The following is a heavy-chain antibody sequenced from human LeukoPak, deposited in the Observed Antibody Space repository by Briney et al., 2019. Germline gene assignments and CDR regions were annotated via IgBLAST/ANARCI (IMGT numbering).Heavy chain of an antibody. Sequence: GGSLRLSCAASGFTFSSYSMNWVRQAPGKGLEWVSSISSTSTYIYYADSMKGRFTISRDNAKNSLYLQMNSLRAEDTAVYYCACLVGATQDVWGKGTTVIVSS. V-gene: IGHV3-21*01. D-gene: IGHD1-26*01. CDR3: ACLVGATQDV. CDR1: GFTFSSYS. CDR2: ISSTSTYI. J-gene: IGHJ6*04.